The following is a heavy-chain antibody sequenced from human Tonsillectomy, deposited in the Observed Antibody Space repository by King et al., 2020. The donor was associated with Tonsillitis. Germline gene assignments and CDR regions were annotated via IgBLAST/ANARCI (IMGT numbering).Heavy chain of an antibody. J-gene: IGHJ4*02. CDR2: ILYDGSKE. V-gene: IGHV3-30*01. Sequence: VQLVESGGGVVQPGRSLRVSCAASGFTFRSYAMHWVRQAPGKGLEWVAVILYDGSKELYADSVKGRFTISRDSSKNTGYLQMNSLRDEDTAVYYCAGEMYGSGWSSFDSWGQGSLVTVSS. CDR3: AGEMYGSGWSSFDS. D-gene: IGHD6-19*01. CDR1: GFTFRSYA.